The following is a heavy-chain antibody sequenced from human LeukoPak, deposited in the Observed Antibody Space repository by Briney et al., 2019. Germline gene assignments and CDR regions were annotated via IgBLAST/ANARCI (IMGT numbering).Heavy chain of an antibody. CDR3: ARGEGSGWDYFDS. CDR2: IYDSGST. CDR1: GGSISSYY. J-gene: IGHJ4*02. D-gene: IGHD6-19*01. V-gene: IGHV4-4*07. Sequence: ASETLSLTCTVSGGSISSYYWNWIRQPAGKGLEWIGRIYDSGSTNYNPSLKSRVTISVDKSKNQFSLKLTSVTAADTAAYYCARGEGSGWDYFDSWGQGTLVTVSS.